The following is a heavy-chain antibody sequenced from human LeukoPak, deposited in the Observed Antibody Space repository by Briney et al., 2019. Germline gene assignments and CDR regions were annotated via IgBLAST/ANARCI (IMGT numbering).Heavy chain of an antibody. Sequence: PSETLSLTCTVSGGSISSSSYYWGWIRQPPGKGLEWIGSMYYSGNTDYNPSLKSRVTISVDTSKNQFSLKVNSVTAADTAVYYCARTLGWASSRYPFDGWGQGTLVTVSS. CDR3: ARTLGWASSRYPFDG. J-gene: IGHJ4*02. V-gene: IGHV4-39*01. D-gene: IGHD3-16*02. CDR2: MYYSGNT. CDR1: GGSISSSSYY.